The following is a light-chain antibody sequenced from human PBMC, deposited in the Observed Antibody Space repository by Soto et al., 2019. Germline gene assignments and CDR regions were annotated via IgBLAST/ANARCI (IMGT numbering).Light chain of an antibody. J-gene: IGKJ4*01. CDR3: QQANSFPLT. Sequence: DIQMTQSPSSVSASVGDRVTITCRARQGISRWLAWYQQKPGKAPELLVYAASNLQSGVPSRFSGSGSGTDFTLTISSLQPEDFATYYCQQANSFPLTFGGGTKVEIK. V-gene: IGKV1D-12*01. CDR2: AAS. CDR1: QGISRW.